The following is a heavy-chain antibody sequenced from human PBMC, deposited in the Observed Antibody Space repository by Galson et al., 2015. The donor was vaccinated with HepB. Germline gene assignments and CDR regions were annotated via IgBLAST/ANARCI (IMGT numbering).Heavy chain of an antibody. CDR3: TTDRWLQLAYYFDY. CDR2: IKSKTDGGTT. V-gene: IGHV3-15*01. J-gene: IGHJ4*02. Sequence: SLRLSCAASGFTFSNAWMSWVRQAPGKGLEWVGRIKSKTDGGTTDYAAPVKGRFTISRDDSKNTLYLQMNSLKTEDTAVYYCTTDRWLQLAYYFDYWGQGTLVTVSS. D-gene: IGHD5-24*01. CDR1: GFTFSNAW.